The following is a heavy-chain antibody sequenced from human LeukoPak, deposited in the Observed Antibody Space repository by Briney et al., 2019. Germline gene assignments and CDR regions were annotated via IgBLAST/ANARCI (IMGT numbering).Heavy chain of an antibody. D-gene: IGHD1-20*01. CDR3: ARDLTGTLSMDV. V-gene: IGHV3-21*01. CDR2: ISSISSYI. Sequence: GGSLRLSCAASGFTFSSYSMNWVRQAPGKGLEWVSSISSISSYIYYADSVKGRFTISRDNAKNSLYLQMNSLRAEDTAVYYCARDLTGTLSMDVWGKGTTVTVSS. CDR1: GFTFSSYS. J-gene: IGHJ6*03.